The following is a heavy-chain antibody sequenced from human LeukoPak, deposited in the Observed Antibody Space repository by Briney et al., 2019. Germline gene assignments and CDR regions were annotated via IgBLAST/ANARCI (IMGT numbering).Heavy chain of an antibody. Sequence: SETLSLTCTVSGGSISSYYWSWIRQPPGKGLEWIGYIYYTGSTKYNPSLKSRVTVSVDTSKNQFSLKLRSVTAADTAVYYFVRGIAAAGLYFDYWGQGTLVTVSS. CDR3: VRGIAAAGLYFDY. V-gene: IGHV4-59*01. CDR2: IYYTGST. D-gene: IGHD6-13*01. CDR1: GGSISSYY. J-gene: IGHJ4*02.